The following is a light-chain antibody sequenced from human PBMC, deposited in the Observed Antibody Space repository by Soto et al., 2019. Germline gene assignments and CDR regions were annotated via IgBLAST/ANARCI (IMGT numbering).Light chain of an antibody. J-gene: IGKJ1*01. Sequence: DIQMTQSPSTLSASVGDRVTITCRASQSIGGWLAWYQQKAGKAPKVLIYATSTLQSGVPSRFSGSGSGTQFTLTISSLQPDDSATCYCQQYNTWWTFGQGTKVEVK. CDR1: QSIGGW. CDR3: QQYNTWWT. CDR2: ATS. V-gene: IGKV1-5*03.